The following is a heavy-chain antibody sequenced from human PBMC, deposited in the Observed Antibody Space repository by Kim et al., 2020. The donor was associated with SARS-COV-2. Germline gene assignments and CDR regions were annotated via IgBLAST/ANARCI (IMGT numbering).Heavy chain of an antibody. D-gene: IGHD6-19*01. V-gene: IGHV4-39*01. CDR2: IRYGGRT. CDR1: GGSISSGYSSTSYYY. J-gene: IGHJ4*02. Sequence: SETLSLTCSVSGGSISSGYSSTSYYYWGWIRQPPGKGLEWIGSIRYGGRTHYNPSLRSRVTISVHMSKNQFSLKVNSVTAADAAGYYCASPARRYNSGWLLDSDQGGQGTLVTVSS. CDR3: ASPARRYNSGWLLDSDQ.